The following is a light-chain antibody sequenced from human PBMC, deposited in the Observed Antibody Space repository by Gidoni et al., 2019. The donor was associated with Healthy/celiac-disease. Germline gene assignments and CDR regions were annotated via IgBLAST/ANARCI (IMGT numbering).Light chain of an antibody. CDR2: DAS. J-gene: IGKJ4*01. CDR1: QSVSSY. Sequence: EIVLTQYPATLSLSPGERATLSCRASQSVSSYLAWYQQKPGQAPRLLIYDASNRATGIPARFSGSGSGTDFTLTISSLEPEDFAVYYCQQRSNWPPATFXGXTKVEIK. V-gene: IGKV3-11*01. CDR3: QQRSNWPPAT.